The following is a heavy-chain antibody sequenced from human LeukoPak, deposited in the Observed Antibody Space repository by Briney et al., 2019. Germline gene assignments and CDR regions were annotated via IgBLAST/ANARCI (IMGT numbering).Heavy chain of an antibody. D-gene: IGHD3-22*01. J-gene: IGHJ4*02. V-gene: IGHV3-74*01. Sequence: GGSRRLSCAASGFTFSGFWMHWVHQAPGKGRVWISRLHSDGSTTDYADSVKGRFTISRDNSKNTLYLQMNSLRAEDTAVYYCARDARKNYYDSSGYYYAYWGQGTLVTVSS. CDR1: GFTFSGFW. CDR2: LHSDGSTT. CDR3: ARDARKNYYDSSGYYYAY.